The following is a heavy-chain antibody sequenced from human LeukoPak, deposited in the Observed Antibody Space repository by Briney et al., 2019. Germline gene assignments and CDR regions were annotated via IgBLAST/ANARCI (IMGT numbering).Heavy chain of an antibody. CDR2: IIPIFGTA. CDR3: ASRFWSGYYGLFDY. CDR1: GYTFTGYY. J-gene: IGHJ4*02. Sequence: GASVKVSCKASGYTFTGYYMHWVRQAPGQGLEWMGGIIPIFGTANYAQKFQGRVTITADESTSTAYMELSSLRSEDTAVYYCASRFWSGYYGLFDYWGQGTLVTVSS. V-gene: IGHV1-69*13. D-gene: IGHD3-3*01.